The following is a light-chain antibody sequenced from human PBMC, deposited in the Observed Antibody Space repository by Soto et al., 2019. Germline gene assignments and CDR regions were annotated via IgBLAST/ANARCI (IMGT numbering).Light chain of an antibody. J-gene: IGKJ5*01. Sequence: QSAGAVSLSPGERATLSFRASQSLHNNYLVWYQQKPGQAPRLLIYGASTRATGIPDRFSGSGSETDFTLTISRLEPEDFAVYYCPHSGSPPGPFGQGTRLAVK. CDR1: QSLHNNY. CDR3: PHSGSPPGP. CDR2: GAS. V-gene: IGKV3-20*01.